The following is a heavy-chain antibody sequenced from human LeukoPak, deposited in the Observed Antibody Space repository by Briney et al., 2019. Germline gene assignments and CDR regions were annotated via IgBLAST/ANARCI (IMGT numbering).Heavy chain of an antibody. CDR3: ARERDGYPFGAFDI. CDR1: GGSISSYY. D-gene: IGHD5-24*01. J-gene: IGHJ3*02. Sequence: PSETLSLTCTVSGGSISSYYWSWIRQPPGKGLECIGYIYYSGSTNYNPSLKSRVTISVDTSKNQFSLKLSSVTAADTAVYYCARERDGYPFGAFDIWGQGTMVTVSS. CDR2: IYYSGST. V-gene: IGHV4-59*01.